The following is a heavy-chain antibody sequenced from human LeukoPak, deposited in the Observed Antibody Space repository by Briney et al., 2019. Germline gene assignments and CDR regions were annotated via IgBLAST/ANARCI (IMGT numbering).Heavy chain of an antibody. V-gene: IGHV3-21*01. Sequence: PGGSLRLSCAASGFTFSSYSMNWVRQAPGKGLEWVSFISSSSSYIYYADSVKGRFTISRDNAKNSLYLQMNSLRAQNTAVYYSARDKVVPGVCAFETSGEGTMVTVSS. CDR2: ISSSSSYI. CDR1: GFTFSSYS. D-gene: IGHD2-8*01. J-gene: IGHJ3*02. CDR3: ARDKVVPGVCAFET.